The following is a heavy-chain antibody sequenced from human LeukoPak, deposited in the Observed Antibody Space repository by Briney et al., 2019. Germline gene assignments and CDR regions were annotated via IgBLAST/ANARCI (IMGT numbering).Heavy chain of an antibody. CDR3: AKDIMVRGVTFFDY. CDR1: GFTFSSYG. Sequence: EGSLRLSCAASGFTFSSYGMHWVRQAPGKGLEWVAVISYDGSNKYYADSVKGRFTISRDNSKNTLYLQMNSLRAEDTAVYYCAKDIMVRGVTFFDYWGQGTLVTVSS. V-gene: IGHV3-30*18. D-gene: IGHD3-10*01. CDR2: ISYDGSNK. J-gene: IGHJ4*02.